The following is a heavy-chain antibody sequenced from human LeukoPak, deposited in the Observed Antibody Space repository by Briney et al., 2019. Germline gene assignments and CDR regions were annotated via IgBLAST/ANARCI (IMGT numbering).Heavy chain of an antibody. CDR2: ISAYNGNT. CDR1: GYTFTSYG. V-gene: IGHV1-18*01. D-gene: IGHD2-15*01. J-gene: IGHJ4*02. CDR3: ARDLSYCSGGSCYENGY. Sequence: GASVKVSCKASGYTFTSYGISWVRQAPGQGHEWMGWISAYNGNTNYAQKLQGRVTMTTDTSTSTAYMELRSLRSDDTAVYYCARDLSYCSGGSCYENGYWGQGTLVTVSS.